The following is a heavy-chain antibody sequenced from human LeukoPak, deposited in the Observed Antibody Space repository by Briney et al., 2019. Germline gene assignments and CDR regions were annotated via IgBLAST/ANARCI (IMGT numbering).Heavy chain of an antibody. CDR2: IYYSGST. J-gene: IGHJ4*02. D-gene: IGHD4-17*01. CDR1: GGSVSSGSYY. V-gene: IGHV4-61*01. Sequence: SETLSLTCTVSGGSVSSGSYYWRWIRQPPGKGLEWIGYIYYSGSTNYNPSLKSRVTISVDTSKNQFSLKLSSVTAADTAVYYCARDSTTVTSYYYFDYWGQGTLVTVSS. CDR3: ARDSTTVTSYYYFDY.